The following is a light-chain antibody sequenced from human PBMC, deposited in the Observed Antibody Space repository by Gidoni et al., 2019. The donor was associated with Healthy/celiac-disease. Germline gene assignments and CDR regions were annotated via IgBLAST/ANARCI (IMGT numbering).Light chain of an antibody. CDR2: DAS. Sequence: EIVLTQSPATLSLSPGERATLACSASQSVSSYLAWYQQKPGQAPRLLIYDASNRATGIPARFSGSGSGTDFTLTISSLETEDFAVYYCQQRSNWPGFTFGPGTKVDIK. CDR3: QQRSNWPGFT. J-gene: IGKJ3*01. V-gene: IGKV3-11*01. CDR1: QSVSSY.